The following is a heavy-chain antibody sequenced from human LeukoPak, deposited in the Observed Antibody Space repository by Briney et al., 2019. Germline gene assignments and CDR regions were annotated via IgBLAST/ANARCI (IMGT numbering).Heavy chain of an antibody. CDR2: ISSSGSTI. Sequence: GGSLRLSCAASGFTFSDYYMSWIRHAPGKGLEWVSYISSSGSTIYYADSVKGRFTISRDNAKNSLYLQMNSLRAEDTAVYYCAREDIVVVVAATGAFDIWGQGTMVTVSS. CDR3: AREDIVVVVAATGAFDI. CDR1: GFTFSDYY. V-gene: IGHV3-11*01. D-gene: IGHD2-15*01. J-gene: IGHJ3*02.